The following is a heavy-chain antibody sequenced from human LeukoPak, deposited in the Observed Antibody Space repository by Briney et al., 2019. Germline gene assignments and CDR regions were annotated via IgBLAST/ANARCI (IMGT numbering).Heavy chain of an antibody. D-gene: IGHD2-15*01. CDR3: ATIVPDVAATLTFDY. V-gene: IGHV3-66*01. J-gene: IGHJ4*02. CDR2: IYSGGGT. CDR1: GFTVSSNY. Sequence: GGSLRLSCAASGFTVSSNYMSWVRQVPGKGLEWVSVIYSGGGTYYADSVRGRFTIFRDNSRNTQYLQMNSLRAEDTAVYYCATIVPDVAATLTFDYWGQGTLVTVSS.